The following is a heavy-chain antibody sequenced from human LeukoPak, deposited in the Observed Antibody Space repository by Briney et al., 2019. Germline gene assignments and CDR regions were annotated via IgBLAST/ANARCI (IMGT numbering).Heavy chain of an antibody. V-gene: IGHV4-4*07. J-gene: IGHJ6*03. Sequence: SETLSLTCTVSGGSISSYYWSWIRQPAGKGLEWIGRIYTSGSTNYNPSLKSRVTMSVDTSKNPFSLKLSSVTAADTAVYYCARAGSKYYDIYGYYMDVWGKGTTVTVSS. CDR3: ARAGSKYYDIYGYYMDV. D-gene: IGHD3-9*01. CDR2: IYTSGST. CDR1: GGSISSYY.